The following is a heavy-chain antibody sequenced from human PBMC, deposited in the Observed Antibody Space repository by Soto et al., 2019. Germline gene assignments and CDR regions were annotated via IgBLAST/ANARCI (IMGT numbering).Heavy chain of an antibody. CDR3: ARKAWVRFDY. V-gene: IGHV4-4*02. J-gene: IGHJ4*02. CDR1: GDSMTRSVW. D-gene: IGHD7-27*01. Sequence: SETLSLTCAVSGDSMTRSVWWTWVRQPPGKGLEWIGEVFHTGNTNYNPSLKSRVTMSVDKSTNEFSLKVTSVAAADTAIYYCARKAWVRFDYWGQGALVTVSS. CDR2: VFHTGNT.